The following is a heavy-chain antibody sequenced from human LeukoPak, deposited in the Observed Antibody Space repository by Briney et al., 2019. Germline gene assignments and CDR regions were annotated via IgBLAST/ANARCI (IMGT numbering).Heavy chain of an antibody. V-gene: IGHV3-21*04. D-gene: IGHD1-26*01. CDR2: ISSNSYI. Sequence: GGSLRLSCAASGFTFSSYSMNWVRQAPGKGLEWVSSISSNSYIKYADSVKGRFTISRDNSQNTLYLQMNSLRAEDTAVYYCAKTGGATNFGPLDSWGQGTLVFISS. CDR1: GFTFSSYS. J-gene: IGHJ4*02. CDR3: AKTGGATNFGPLDS.